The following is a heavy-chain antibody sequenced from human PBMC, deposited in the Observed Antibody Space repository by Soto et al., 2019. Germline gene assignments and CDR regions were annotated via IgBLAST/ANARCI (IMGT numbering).Heavy chain of an antibody. CDR3: ARDFHCSGGRCYDCFDP. V-gene: IGHV1-18*04. CDR2: ISTYNDKR. Sequence: ASVKVSCKASGYTFTSYYMHWVRQAPGQGLEWMGWISTYNDKRAYAQKLQGRVTMTTDTSTSTAYMELRSLRSDDTALYYCARDFHCSGGRCYDCFDPWGQGTLVTVSS. D-gene: IGHD2-15*01. J-gene: IGHJ5*02. CDR1: GYTFTSYY.